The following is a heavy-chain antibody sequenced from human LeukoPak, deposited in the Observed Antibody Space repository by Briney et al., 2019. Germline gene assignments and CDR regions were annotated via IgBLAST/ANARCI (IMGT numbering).Heavy chain of an antibody. D-gene: IGHD1-26*01. CDR1: GFTFSKNW. Sequence: GGSLRLSCAASGFTFSKNWLHWVRQAPGKGLVWVSRISPDDKTTSYADSVKGRFTVSRDDAKKTLYLQMNSLRAEDTAVYYCLTIVETTIDGFDIWGQGAMVTVSS. CDR3: LTIVETTIDGFDI. V-gene: IGHV3-74*01. J-gene: IGHJ3*02. CDR2: ISPDDKTT.